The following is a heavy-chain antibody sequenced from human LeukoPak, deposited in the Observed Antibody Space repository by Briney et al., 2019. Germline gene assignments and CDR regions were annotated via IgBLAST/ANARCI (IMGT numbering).Heavy chain of an antibody. Sequence: PGGPLRLSCAASGFTFSNYAMGWVRQAPGKGLEWVSAISGSGGNTYNADSVKGRFTISRDNSKNTLYLQMNSLRAEDTAVYYCAKDQYGGNPQYYFDYWGQGTLVTVSS. CDR3: AKDQYGGNPQYYFDY. CDR2: ISGSGGNT. V-gene: IGHV3-23*01. J-gene: IGHJ4*02. CDR1: GFTFSNYA. D-gene: IGHD4-23*01.